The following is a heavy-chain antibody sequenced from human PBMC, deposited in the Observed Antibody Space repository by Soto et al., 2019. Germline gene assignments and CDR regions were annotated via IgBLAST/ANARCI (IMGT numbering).Heavy chain of an antibody. J-gene: IGHJ4*02. CDR3: ARPARECSSPGCAN. CDR2: INQDGSES. CDR1: GLTFSNYW. V-gene: IGHV3-7*01. D-gene: IGHD2-2*01. Sequence: EVQLVESGGGLVQPGASLRLSCVVSGLTFSNYWMSWVRQAPGKGLEWVANINQDGSESYYVDSVKGRFTISRDNAKNSLYLQMTSLRAEDTAVYYCARPARECSSPGCANWGQGTLVTVSS.